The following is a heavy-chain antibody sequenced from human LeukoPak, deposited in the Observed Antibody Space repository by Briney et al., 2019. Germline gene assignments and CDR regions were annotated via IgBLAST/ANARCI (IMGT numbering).Heavy chain of an antibody. CDR2: IRDDGSNK. J-gene: IGHJ1*01. CDR3: AKDAKYGSGRYSLPAYFQH. D-gene: IGHD3-10*01. CDR1: GFTFSSYG. Sequence: GGSLRLSCAASGFTFSSYGMHWVRQAPGKGLEWVAFIRDDGSNKYYADSVKGRFTISRDNSKNTLYLQMNSLRAEDTAVYYCAKDAKYGSGRYSLPAYFQHWGQGTLVTVSS. V-gene: IGHV3-30*02.